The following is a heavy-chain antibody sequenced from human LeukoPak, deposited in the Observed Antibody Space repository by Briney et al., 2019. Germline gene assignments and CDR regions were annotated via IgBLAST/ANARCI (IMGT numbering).Heavy chain of an antibody. V-gene: IGHV3-74*01. D-gene: IGHD3-22*01. CDR2: INTDGSST. J-gene: IGHJ4*02. CDR3: ARASYYDSIGYSHFDY. CDR1: GFTYSSYW. Sequence: GGSLRLSCAASGFTYSSYWMHWVRQAPGKGLVWVSRINTDGSSTSYADSVKGRFTISRDNAKNTLYLQMNSLRAEDTAVYYCARASYYDSIGYSHFDYWGQGTLVTVSS.